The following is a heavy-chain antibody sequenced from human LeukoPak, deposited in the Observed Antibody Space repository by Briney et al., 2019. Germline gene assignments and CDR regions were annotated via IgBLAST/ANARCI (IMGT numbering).Heavy chain of an antibody. D-gene: IGHD4-17*01. CDR1: GFTSSNAW. CDR2: IYSGGNT. CDR3: ARRAGEYSHPYDY. V-gene: IGHV3-53*01. Sequence: GRSLRLSCAASGFTSSNAWMSWVRQAPGKGLEWVSFIYSGGNTHYSDSVKGRFTISRDNSKNTLCLQMNSLRADDTAVYYCARRAGEYSHPYDYWGQGTLVTVSS. J-gene: IGHJ4*02.